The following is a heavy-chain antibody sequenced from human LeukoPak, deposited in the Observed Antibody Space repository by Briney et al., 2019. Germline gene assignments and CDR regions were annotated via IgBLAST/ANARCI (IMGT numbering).Heavy chain of an antibody. CDR1: GFIFSSYA. CDR3: ARAFDY. V-gene: IGHV3-48*01. J-gene: IGHJ4*02. CDR2: ISSSGSSI. Sequence: GGSLRLSCAASGFIFSSYAMSWVRQAPGKGLEWVSSISSSGSSIRYADSVKGRFTVSRDNAKNTLYLQMNSLRAEDTSVYYCARAFDYWGQGALVTVSS.